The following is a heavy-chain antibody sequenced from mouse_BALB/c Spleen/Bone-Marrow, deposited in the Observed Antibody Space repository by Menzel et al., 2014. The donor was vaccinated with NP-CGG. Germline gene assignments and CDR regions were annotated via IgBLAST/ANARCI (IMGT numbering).Heavy chain of an antibody. V-gene: IGHV1-54*01. CDR3: ARWDYAMSF. J-gene: IGHJ4*01. CDR2: INPGSGGT. CDR1: GYAFTNYL. Sequence: VKLMESGAELVRPGTSVKVSCKASGYAFTNYLIEWVRQRPGQGLEWIGVINPGSGGTNYNEKFKGKATLTADKSSSTAYMQLSNLTSDDSAVYFFARWDYAMSFLCHGTSVAISS.